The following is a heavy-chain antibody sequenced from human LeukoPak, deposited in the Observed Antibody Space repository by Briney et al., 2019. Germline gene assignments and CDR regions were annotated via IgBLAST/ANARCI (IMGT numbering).Heavy chain of an antibody. CDR3: ARDLSITTIVVVITREFDY. J-gene: IGHJ4*02. V-gene: IGHV1-2*02. CDR1: GYTFTGYY. CDR2: INPNSGGT. Sequence: GASVKVSCKASGYTFTGYYMHWVRQAPGQGLEWMGWINPNSGGTNYAQKFQGRVTMTRDTSISTAYMELSRLRSDDTAVYYCARDLSITTIVVVITREFDYWGQGTLVTVSS. D-gene: IGHD3-22*01.